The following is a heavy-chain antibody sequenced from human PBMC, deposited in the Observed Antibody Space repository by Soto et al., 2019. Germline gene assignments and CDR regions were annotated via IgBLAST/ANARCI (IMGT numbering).Heavy chain of an antibody. CDR3: ARDYEACGGDCSIFDY. CDR2: IYYSGST. V-gene: IGHV4-31*03. J-gene: IGHJ4*02. CDR1: GGSISSGGYY. Sequence: SETLSLTCTVSGGSISSGGYYWSWIRQHPGKGLEWIGYIYYSGSTYYNPSLKSRVTISVDTSKNQFSLKLSSVTAADTAVYYCARDYEACGGDCSIFDYWGQGTLVTVSS. D-gene: IGHD2-21*02.